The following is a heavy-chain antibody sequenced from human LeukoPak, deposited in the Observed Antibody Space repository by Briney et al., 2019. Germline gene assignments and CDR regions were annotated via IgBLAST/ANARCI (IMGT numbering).Heavy chain of an antibody. J-gene: IGHJ3*02. D-gene: IGHD3-3*01. Sequence: GGSLRLSGAASGFTFSSYWMSWVRQAPGKGLEWVANIKQDGSEKYYADSVKGRFTISRDNSKNTLYLQVNSLRPEDTAVYYCAKEALEWSPPDIWGQGTTVTVSS. CDR3: AKEALEWSPPDI. CDR2: IKQDGSEK. CDR1: GFTFSSYW. V-gene: IGHV3-7*01.